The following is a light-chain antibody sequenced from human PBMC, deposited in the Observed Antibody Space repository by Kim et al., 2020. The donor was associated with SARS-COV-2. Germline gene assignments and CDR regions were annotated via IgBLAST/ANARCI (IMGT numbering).Light chain of an antibody. V-gene: IGLV3-9*01. CDR1: NIGSKN. J-gene: IGLJ2*01. Sequence: SYELTQPLSVSVALGQTARITCGGNNIGSKNVHWYQQKPGQAPVLVIYRDSNRPSGIPERFSGSNSGNTATLTISRAQAGDEADYYCQVRDSSTGGVFGG. CDR3: QVRDSSTGGV. CDR2: RDS.